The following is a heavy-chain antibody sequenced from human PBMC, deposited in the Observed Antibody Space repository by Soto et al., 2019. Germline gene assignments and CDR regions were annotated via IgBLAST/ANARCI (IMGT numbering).Heavy chain of an antibody. Sequence: SVKVSCKDSGGLFSSFAISWVRQAPGQGLEWMGGIIPVFGTTNYAQKFQRRVTITADESTNTAYMELSSLASDDTAMYYCARGGGPYVWFNEFWGQGTQVTVSS. D-gene: IGHD3-16*01. V-gene: IGHV1-69*13. CDR2: IIPVFGTT. CDR3: ARGGGPYVWFNEF. J-gene: IGHJ4*02. CDR1: GGLFSSFA.